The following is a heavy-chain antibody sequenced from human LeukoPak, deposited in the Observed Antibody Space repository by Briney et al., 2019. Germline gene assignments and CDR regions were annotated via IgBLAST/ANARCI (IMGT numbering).Heavy chain of an antibody. CDR3: ANGPSEYCSGGSCYLAYDY. V-gene: IGHV3-53*01. D-gene: IGHD2-15*01. CDR1: GFTVSSNS. J-gene: IGHJ4*02. CDR2: IYSDNT. Sequence: GGSLRLSCTVSGFTVSSNSMSWVRQAPGKGLEWVSFIYSDNTHYSDSVKGRFTISRDNSKNSLYLQMNSLRAEDTAVYYCANGPSEYCSGGSCYLAYDYWGQGTLVTVPS.